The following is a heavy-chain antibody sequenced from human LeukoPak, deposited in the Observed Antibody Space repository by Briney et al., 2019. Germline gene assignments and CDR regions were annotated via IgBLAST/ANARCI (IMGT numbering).Heavy chain of an antibody. J-gene: IGHJ4*02. D-gene: IGHD3-10*01. CDR2: IYYSGST. V-gene: IGHV4-59*01. CDR3: ARGSAGSGSYSDFDY. CDR1: GGSISSYY. Sequence: SETLSLTCIVSGGSISSYYWSWIRQPPGKGLEWIGYIYYSGSTNYNPSLKSRVTISVDTSKNQFSLKLSSVTAADTAVYYCARGSAGSGSYSDFDYWGQGTLVTVSS.